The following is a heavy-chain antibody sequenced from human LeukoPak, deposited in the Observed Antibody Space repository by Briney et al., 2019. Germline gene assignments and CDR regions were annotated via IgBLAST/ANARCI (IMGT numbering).Heavy chain of an antibody. CDR2: ISSSSSYI. J-gene: IGHJ6*03. CDR1: GFTFSSYE. Sequence: PGGSLRLSCAASGFTFSSYEMNWVRQAPGKGLEWVLFISSSSSYIYYADSVKGRFTISRDNAKNSLYLQMNSLRAEDTAVYYCARGSGSYFYYYMDVWGKGTTVTVSS. CDR3: ARGSGSYFYYYMDV. V-gene: IGHV3-21*01. D-gene: IGHD1-26*01.